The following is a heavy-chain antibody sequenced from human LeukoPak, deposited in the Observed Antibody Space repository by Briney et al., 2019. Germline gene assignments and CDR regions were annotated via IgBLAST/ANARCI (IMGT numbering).Heavy chain of an antibody. CDR1: GCSISSYY. Sequence: RSETLSLTCTVSGCSISSYYWSWIRQPPGKGLEWIGYIYYSGYTNYNPSLKSRVTISVDTSKNQFSLKLSSVTAADTAVYYCARTTMVRGTYYMDVWGKGTTVTVSS. CDR2: IYYSGYT. J-gene: IGHJ6*03. CDR3: ARTTMVRGTYYMDV. D-gene: IGHD3-10*01. V-gene: IGHV4-59*01.